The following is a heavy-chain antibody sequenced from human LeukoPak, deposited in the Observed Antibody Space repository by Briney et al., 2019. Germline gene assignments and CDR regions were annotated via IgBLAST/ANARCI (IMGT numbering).Heavy chain of an antibody. Sequence: GGSLRLSCAASGFTFSSYWMSWVRQAPGKGLEWVANIKQDGSEKYYVDSVKGRFTISRDNAKNSLYLQMNSLRAEDTAVYYCARVGFSDALDIWGQGTMVTVST. J-gene: IGHJ3*02. CDR1: GFTFSSYW. CDR3: ARVGFSDALDI. D-gene: IGHD3-3*02. CDR2: IKQDGSEK. V-gene: IGHV3-7*01.